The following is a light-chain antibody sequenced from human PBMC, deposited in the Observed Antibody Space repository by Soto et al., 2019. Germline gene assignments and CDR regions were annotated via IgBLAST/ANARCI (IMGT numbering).Light chain of an antibody. CDR2: EVS. CDR3: SSYTTSNTLV. J-gene: IGLJ1*01. Sequence: QSALTQPTSVSGSPGQSITISCTGVSSDIGGYNHVSWYQQHPGKAPKLMIYEVSYRPSGVSNRFSGSKSGNTASLTISGLQAEDEADYYCSSYTTSNTLVFGTGTKLTVL. CDR1: SSDIGGYNH. V-gene: IGLV2-14*01.